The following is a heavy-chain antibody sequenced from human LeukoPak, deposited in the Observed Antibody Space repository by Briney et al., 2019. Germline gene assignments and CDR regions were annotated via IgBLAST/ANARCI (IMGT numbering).Heavy chain of an antibody. D-gene: IGHD6-13*01. CDR3: ARVRSSRSIAAAPFDY. CDR1: GFTFSSYW. CDR2: IKQDGSEK. Sequence: TGGSLRLSCAASGFTFSSYWMSWVRQAPGKGLEWVANIKQDGSEKYYVDSVKGRFTISRDNAKNSLYLQMNSLRAEDAAVYYCARVRSSRSIAAAPFDYWGQGTLVTVSS. J-gene: IGHJ4*02. V-gene: IGHV3-7*01.